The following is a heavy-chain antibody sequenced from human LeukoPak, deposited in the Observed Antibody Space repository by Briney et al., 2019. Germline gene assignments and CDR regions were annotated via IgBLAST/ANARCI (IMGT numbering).Heavy chain of an antibody. J-gene: IGHJ4*02. CDR3: AKGTTPWDLPHDY. Sequence: TGGSLRLSCAASGFTFSSYAMSWVRQAPGKGLEWVSAISGTGSSTYYADSVKGRFTISRDNSKNTLYLQMNSLRAEDTAVYYCAKGTTPWDLPHDYWGQGTLVPVSS. CDR1: GFTFSSYA. D-gene: IGHD1-26*01. V-gene: IGHV3-23*01. CDR2: ISGTGSST.